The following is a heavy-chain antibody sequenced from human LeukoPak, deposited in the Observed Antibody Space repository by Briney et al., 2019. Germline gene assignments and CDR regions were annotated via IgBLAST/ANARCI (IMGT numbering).Heavy chain of an antibody. Sequence: SQTLSLTCTVSGGSISSGDYYWSWIRQPPGKGLEWIGYIYHSANTYYNPSLKSRLTISVDTPRNQFSLKLRSVTAADTAVYYCARGPDVIGSYGWSSAFDYWGQGTLVTVSS. CDR2: IYHSANT. CDR1: GGSISSGDYY. CDR3: ARGPDVIGSYGWSSAFDY. J-gene: IGHJ4*02. D-gene: IGHD1-26*01. V-gene: IGHV4-30-4*08.